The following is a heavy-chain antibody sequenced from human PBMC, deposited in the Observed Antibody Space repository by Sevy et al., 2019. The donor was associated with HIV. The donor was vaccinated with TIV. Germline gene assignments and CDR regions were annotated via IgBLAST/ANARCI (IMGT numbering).Heavy chain of an antibody. Sequence: GGSLRLSCAASGFTFSDYYMSWIRRAPGKGLEWVSDGSRSGNTTDYADSVQGRFTISRDNAKNSLYLQMNGLRAEDTAVYYCARISFTTIRGIKVYYYYMDVWGKGTTVTVSS. CDR2: GSRSGNTT. J-gene: IGHJ6*03. CDR3: ARISFTTIRGIKVYYYYMDV. D-gene: IGHD3-10*01. V-gene: IGHV3-11*04. CDR1: GFTFSDYY.